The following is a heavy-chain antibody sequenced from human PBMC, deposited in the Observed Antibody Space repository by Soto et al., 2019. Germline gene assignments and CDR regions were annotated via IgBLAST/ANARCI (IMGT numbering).Heavy chain of an antibody. CDR1: GFTFSVYA. Sequence: EVRLLESGGGLVQPGGSLRLSCAASGFTFSVYAMSWVRQAPGKGLEWVSGISGSGDSTHYADSVKGRFTVPRDNSKSMLYLQTNSRRAEDTAIYYCAKALYGGFTYWGQGTLVTVSS. V-gene: IGHV3-23*01. CDR2: ISGSGDST. J-gene: IGHJ4*02. CDR3: AKALYGGFTY. D-gene: IGHD3-10*01.